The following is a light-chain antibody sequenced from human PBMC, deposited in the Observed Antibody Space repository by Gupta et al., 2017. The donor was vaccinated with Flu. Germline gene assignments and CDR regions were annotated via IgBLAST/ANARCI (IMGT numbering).Light chain of an antibody. Sequence: VTTSCTGSSGGNASSYVQWYQQRPGSSPTAVVRENDRRPSGGPERFSGAIDRSSNAASLTISGRKTEDDADYYCQSYDRTDHFVFGTGTKVTVL. CDR2: END. J-gene: IGLJ1*01. CDR1: SGGNASSY. V-gene: IGLV6-57*01. CDR3: QSYDRTDHFV.